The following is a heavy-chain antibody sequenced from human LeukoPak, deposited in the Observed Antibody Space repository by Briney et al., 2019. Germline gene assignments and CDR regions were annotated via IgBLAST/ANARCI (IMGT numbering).Heavy chain of an antibody. CDR3: ARGARYFDWLSFRYYYYYMDV. V-gene: IGHV3-7*01. D-gene: IGHD3-9*01. CDR2: IKQDGSEK. CDR1: GFSFKDYN. Sequence: GRSLRLSCAASGFSFKDYNMHWVRQAPGKGLEWVANIKQDGSEKYYVDSVKGRFTISRDNAKNSLYLQMNSLRAEDTAVYYCARGARYFDWLSFRYYYYYMDVWGKGTTVTISS. J-gene: IGHJ6*03.